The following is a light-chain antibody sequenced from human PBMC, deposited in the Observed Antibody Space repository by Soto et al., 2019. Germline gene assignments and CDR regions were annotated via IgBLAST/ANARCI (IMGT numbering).Light chain of an antibody. J-gene: IGKJ2*01. CDR2: GAS. CDR1: QSVGSTY. Sequence: EIVLTQSPGTLSLSPGERATLSCRASQSVGSTYLAWYQQKPGQTPRLLIYGASSRATGIPDRFSGSGSGTDFTLTISRLEAEDSAVYYCQQYGISPPYTFGQGSKLEI. CDR3: QQYGISPPYT. V-gene: IGKV3-20*01.